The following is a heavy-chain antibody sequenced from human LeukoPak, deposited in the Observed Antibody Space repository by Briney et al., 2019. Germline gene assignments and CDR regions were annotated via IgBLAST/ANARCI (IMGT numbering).Heavy chain of an antibody. D-gene: IGHD5-12*01. Sequence: ASVKVSCKASGYTFTAYFMHWVRQAPGQGLEWMGWINPNSGVTNYAQKFQGRVTMTRDTSISTAYMELSRLRSDDTAVYYCARGYSGYDLHFDFWGQGTLVTVSS. V-gene: IGHV1-2*02. CDR1: GYTFTAYF. CDR2: INPNSGVT. J-gene: IGHJ4*02. CDR3: ARGYSGYDLHFDF.